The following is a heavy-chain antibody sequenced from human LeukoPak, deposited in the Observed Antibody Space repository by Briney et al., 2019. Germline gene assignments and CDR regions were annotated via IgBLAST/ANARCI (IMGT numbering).Heavy chain of an antibody. Sequence: GGSLRLSCAASGFSVHDYGMSWVRQVPGKGLEWVSGINWDVRSTRYADSVKVPFTISRDNATNSLYLQINSLRAEETALYHCARALPTGLTLVRGVISGHWFDPWGQGTLVTVSS. CDR3: ARALPTGLTLVRGVISGHWFDP. CDR2: INWDVRST. D-gene: IGHD3-10*01. CDR1: GFSVHDYG. V-gene: IGHV3-20*01. J-gene: IGHJ5*02.